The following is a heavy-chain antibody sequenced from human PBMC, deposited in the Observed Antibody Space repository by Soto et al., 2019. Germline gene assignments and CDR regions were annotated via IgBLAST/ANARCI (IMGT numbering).Heavy chain of an antibody. Sequence: EVRLVESGGGLVQPGGSLRLSCAASGFTFSSYWMHWVRQAPGKGLEWVSRINSDSSSTNYADSVKGRFTITRDNAKNTLYLQMNSLRAEDTAVYYCARDEPNYDFWRRGLDVWGQGTTVSVSS. CDR2: INSDSSST. CDR3: ARDEPNYDFWRRGLDV. V-gene: IGHV3-74*01. CDR1: GFTFSSYW. J-gene: IGHJ6*02. D-gene: IGHD3-3*01.